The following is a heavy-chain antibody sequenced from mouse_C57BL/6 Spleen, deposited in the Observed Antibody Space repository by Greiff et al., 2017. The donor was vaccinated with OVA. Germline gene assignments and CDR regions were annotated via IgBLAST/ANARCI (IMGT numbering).Heavy chain of an antibody. V-gene: IGHV1-66*01. CDR1: GYSFTSYY. Sequence: VQLQQSGPELVKPGASVKISCKASGYSFTSYYIHWVKQRPGQGLEWIGWIYPGSGNTKYNEKFKGKATLTAATSSSTAYMQLSSLTSEDSAVYYWAREGLTGGFDYWGKGTTLTVSS. J-gene: IGHJ2*01. D-gene: IGHD3-3*01. CDR3: AREGLTGGFDY. CDR2: IYPGSGNT.